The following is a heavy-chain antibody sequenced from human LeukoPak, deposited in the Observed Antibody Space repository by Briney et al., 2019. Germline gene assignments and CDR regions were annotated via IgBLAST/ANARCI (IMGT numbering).Heavy chain of an antibody. CDR3: ARGPITMVRGVYNWFVP. CDR2: INHSGST. J-gene: IGHJ5*02. D-gene: IGHD3-10*01. CDR1: GGSFSGYY. Sequence: SETLSLTCAVYGGSFSGYYWSWIRQPPGKGLEWIGEINHSGSTSYNPSLKSRVTISVDTSKNQFSLKLSSVSAADTAVYYCARGPITMVRGVYNWFVPWGQGTLVTVSS. V-gene: IGHV4-34*01.